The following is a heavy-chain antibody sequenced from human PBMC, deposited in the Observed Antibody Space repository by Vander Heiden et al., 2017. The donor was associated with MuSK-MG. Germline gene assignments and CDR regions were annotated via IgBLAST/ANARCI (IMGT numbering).Heavy chain of an antibody. J-gene: IGHJ5*02. V-gene: IGHV1-46*01. CDR2: INPSGGST. D-gene: IGHD6-13*01. Sequence: QVQLVQSGAEVKKPGASVKVSCKASGYTFTSYHMHWVRQAPGQGLEWMGIINPSGGSTSYAQKFQGRVTMTRDTSTSTVDMERSSLRSEATAVYYCARALGEQQLVRNWFDPWGQGTMVTVSS. CDR3: ARALGEQQLVRNWFDP. CDR1: GYTFTSYH.